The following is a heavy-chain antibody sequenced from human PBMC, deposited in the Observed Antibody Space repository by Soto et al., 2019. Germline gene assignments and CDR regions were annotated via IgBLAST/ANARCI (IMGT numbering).Heavy chain of an antibody. CDR3: AKAPRKMYYYGSGRHDY. CDR1: GFTFSSYA. V-gene: IGHV3-23*01. CDR2: ISGSGGST. Sequence: GGSLRLSCAASGFTFSSYAMSWVRQAPGKGLEWVSAISGSGGSTYYADSVKGRSTISRDNSKNTLYLQMNSLRAEDTAVYYCAKAPRKMYYYGSGRHDYWGQGTLVTVSS. D-gene: IGHD3-10*01. J-gene: IGHJ4*02.